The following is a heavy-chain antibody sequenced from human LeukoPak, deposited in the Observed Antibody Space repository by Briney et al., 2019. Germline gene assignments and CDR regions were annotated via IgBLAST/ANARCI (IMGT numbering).Heavy chain of an antibody. CDR3: AKLVSPVAGTNYFDY. CDR2: ISGSGGST. J-gene: IGHJ4*02. V-gene: IGHV3-23*01. D-gene: IGHD6-19*01. Sequence: GGSLRLSCAASGFTFGSYAMSWVRQAPGKGLEWVSAISGSGGSTYYADSVKGRFTISRDNSKNTLYLQMNSLRAEDTAVYYCAKLVSPVAGTNYFDYWGQGTLVTVSS. CDR1: GFTFGSYA.